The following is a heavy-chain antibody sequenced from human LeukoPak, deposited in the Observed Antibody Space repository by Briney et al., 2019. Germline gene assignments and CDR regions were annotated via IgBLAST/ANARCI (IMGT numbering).Heavy chain of an antibody. CDR1: GFTFNNYA. D-gene: IGHD4-17*01. V-gene: IGHV3-23*01. CDR2: ISGGGETT. CDR3: ARDYADYVGYFFFDY. Sequence: PGGSLRLSCAASGFTFNNYAMNWVSQAPGKGLEWVSSISGGGETTYYADSAKGRFTISRDNSQNTLYLQMNSLRAEDTAVYYCARDYADYVGYFFFDYWGQGTLVTVSS. J-gene: IGHJ4*02.